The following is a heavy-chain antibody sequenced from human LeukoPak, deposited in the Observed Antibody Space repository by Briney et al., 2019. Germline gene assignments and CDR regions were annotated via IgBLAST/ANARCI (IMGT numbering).Heavy chain of an antibody. CDR1: GGSISSSSYY. J-gene: IGHJ5*02. V-gene: IGHV4-39*01. CDR3: ARRNPYKSWFDP. D-gene: IGHD1-14*01. CDR2: IYYSGST. Sequence: SETLSLTCTVSGGSISSSSYYWGWIRQPPGKGLEWIGSIYYSGSTYYNPSLKSRVTISVDTSKHQFSLRLSSVTAADTAVYYCARRNPYKSWFDPWGQGTLVTVSS.